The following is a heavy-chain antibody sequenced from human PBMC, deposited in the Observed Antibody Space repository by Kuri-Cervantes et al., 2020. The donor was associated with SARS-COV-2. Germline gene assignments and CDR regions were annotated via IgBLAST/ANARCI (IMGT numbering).Heavy chain of an antibody. Sequence: KISCKASGGTFSSYAVTWVRQVPGQGFEWMGRIIPLFGTTIYAQKFRDRVTFTADKSTNTAYMELSSLRSEDTAVYYCARPYCSTTTCYDGTFDSWGQGTRVTVSS. J-gene: IGHJ4*02. CDR3: ARPYCSTTTCYDGTFDS. V-gene: IGHV1-69*06. D-gene: IGHD2-2*01. CDR1: GGTFSSYA. CDR2: IIPLFGTT.